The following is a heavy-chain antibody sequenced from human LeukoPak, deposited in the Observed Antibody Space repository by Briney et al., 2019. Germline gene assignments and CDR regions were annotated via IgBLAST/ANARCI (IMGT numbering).Heavy chain of an antibody. Sequence: PSETLSLTCTVSGGSISSSSYYWGWIRQPPGKGLEWIGYIYYSGSTNYNPSLKSRVTISVDTSKNQFSLKLSSVTAADTAVYYCARAHYGSGSSKFDYWGQGTLVTVSS. D-gene: IGHD3-10*01. J-gene: IGHJ4*02. CDR1: GGSISSSSYY. CDR2: IYYSGST. V-gene: IGHV4-61*05. CDR3: ARAHYGSGSSKFDY.